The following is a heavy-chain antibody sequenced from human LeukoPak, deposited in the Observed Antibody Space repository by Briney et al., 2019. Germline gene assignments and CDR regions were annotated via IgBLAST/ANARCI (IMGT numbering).Heavy chain of an antibody. D-gene: IGHD2-15*01. J-gene: IGHJ4*02. CDR1: GYTFTGYY. V-gene: IGHV1-2*06. Sequence: ASVKASCKASGYTFTGYYMHWVRQAPGQGLEWMGRINPNSGGTNYAQKFQGRVTMTRDTSISTAYMELSRLRSDDTAVYYCARDPYCSGGSCDDYWGQGTLVTVSS. CDR3: ARDPYCSGGSCDDY. CDR2: INPNSGGT.